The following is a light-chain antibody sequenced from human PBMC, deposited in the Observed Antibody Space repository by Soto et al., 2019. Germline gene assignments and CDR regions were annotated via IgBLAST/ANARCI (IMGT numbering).Light chain of an antibody. J-gene: IGLJ1*01. CDR3: CSYAGNYYV. CDR2: DVS. Sequence: SALTQPRSVSGSPGQSVTISCTGTSSDVGGYNYVSWYQQHPGKAPKLMIYDVSKRPSGVPDRFSGSKSGNTASLTISGLQAEDEADYYCCSYAGNYYVFGTGTKVTVL. V-gene: IGLV2-11*01. CDR1: SSDVGGYNY.